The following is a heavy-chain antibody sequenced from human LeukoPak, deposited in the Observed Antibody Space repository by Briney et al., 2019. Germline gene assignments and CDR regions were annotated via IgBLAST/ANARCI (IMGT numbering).Heavy chain of an antibody. V-gene: IGHV4-39*07. J-gene: IGHJ6*02. D-gene: IGHD6-19*01. CDR3: ARTPAVAALYGMDV. CDR1: GGSNSSSSYY. Sequence: SETLSLTCTVSGGSNSSSSYYWGWIRQPPGKGLEWIGSIYYSGSTYYNPSLKSRVTISVDTSKNQFSLKLSSVTAADTAVYYCARTPAVAALYGMDVWGQGTTVTVSS. CDR2: IYYSGST.